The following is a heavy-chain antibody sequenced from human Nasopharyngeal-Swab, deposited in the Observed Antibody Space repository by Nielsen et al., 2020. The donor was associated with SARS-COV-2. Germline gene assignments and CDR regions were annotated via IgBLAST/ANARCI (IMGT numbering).Heavy chain of an antibody. CDR2: IYYSGST. Sequence: WIRQPPGKGLEWIGYIYYSGSTYYNPSLKSRVTISVDTSKNQFSLKLSSETAADTAVYYCARGYYYGSGMSPSYYFDYWGQGTLVTVSS. CDR3: ARGYYYGSGMSPSYYFDY. D-gene: IGHD3-10*01. J-gene: IGHJ4*02. V-gene: IGHV4-31*02.